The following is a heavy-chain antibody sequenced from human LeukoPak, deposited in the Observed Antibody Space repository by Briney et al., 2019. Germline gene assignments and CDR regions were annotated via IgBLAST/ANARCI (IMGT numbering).Heavy chain of an antibody. CDR3: ARDLYYYGSGSYYTLGY. V-gene: IGHV3-33*01. Sequence: PGGSLRLSCAASGFTFSSYGMHWVRQAPGKGLEWVAVIWYDGSNKFYADSVKGRFTISRDNSKNTLYLQMNSLRAGDTAVYYCARDLYYYGSGSYYTLGYWGQGTLVTVSS. CDR2: IWYDGSNK. D-gene: IGHD3-10*01. CDR1: GFTFSSYG. J-gene: IGHJ4*02.